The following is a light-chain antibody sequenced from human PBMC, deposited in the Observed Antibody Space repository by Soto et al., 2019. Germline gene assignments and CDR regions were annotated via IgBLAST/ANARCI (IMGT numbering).Light chain of an antibody. Sequence: QSAPTQPPSASGTPGQRVTISCSGSSSNIGRNKVNWYQQFPGTTPKLLIYSDHQRPSGVPDRFSDSKSGTSASLAISGLQSEDEADYYCAAWDDSVYGYVFGTGTQLTVL. CDR3: AAWDDSVYGYV. V-gene: IGLV1-44*01. CDR2: SDH. J-gene: IGLJ1*01. CDR1: SSNIGRNK.